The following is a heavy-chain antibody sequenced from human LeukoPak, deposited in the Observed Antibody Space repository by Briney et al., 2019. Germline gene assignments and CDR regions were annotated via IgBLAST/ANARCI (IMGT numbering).Heavy chain of an antibody. Sequence: GRSLRLSCAASGFTFSSYGMHWVRQAPGKGLEWVAVISYDGSNKYYADSVKGRFTTSRDNSKNTLYLQMNSLGAEDTAVYYCAKPQTRPTDYFDYWGQGTLVTVSS. CDR3: AKPQTRPTDYFDY. D-gene: IGHD4-17*01. V-gene: IGHV3-30*18. CDR2: ISYDGSNK. CDR1: GFTFSSYG. J-gene: IGHJ4*02.